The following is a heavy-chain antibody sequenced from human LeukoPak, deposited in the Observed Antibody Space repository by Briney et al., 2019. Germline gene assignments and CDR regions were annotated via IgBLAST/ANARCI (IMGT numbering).Heavy chain of an antibody. D-gene: IGHD3-22*01. Sequence: ALVKVSCKVSGYTLTELSMHWVRQAPGKGLEWMGGFDPEDGETIYAQKFQGRVTMTEDTSTDTAYMELSSLRSEDTAVYYCATGLHDSSGYYFAFDIWGQGTMVTVSS. J-gene: IGHJ3*02. V-gene: IGHV1-24*01. CDR3: ATGLHDSSGYYFAFDI. CDR2: FDPEDGET. CDR1: GYTLTELS.